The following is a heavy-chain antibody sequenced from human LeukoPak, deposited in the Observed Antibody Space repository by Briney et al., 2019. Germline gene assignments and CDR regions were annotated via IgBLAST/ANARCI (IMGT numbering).Heavy chain of an antibody. CDR2: ISGSGGST. CDR3: AIRGENDSTGSRTDY. Sequence: GGSLRLSCAASGFTFSSYAMSWVRQAPGKGLEWVSAISGSGGSTYYADSVKGRFTISRDNSKNTLYLQMNSLRAEDTAVYYCAIRGENDSTGSRTDYWGQGTLVTVSS. D-gene: IGHD3-22*01. CDR1: GFTFSSYA. J-gene: IGHJ4*02. V-gene: IGHV3-23*01.